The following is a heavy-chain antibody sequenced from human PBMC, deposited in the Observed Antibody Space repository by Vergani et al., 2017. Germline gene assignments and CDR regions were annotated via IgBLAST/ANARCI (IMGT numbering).Heavy chain of an antibody. CDR2: IIPILGIA. CDR3: ATAGIAAAGTGPYRPYLFPPHPSPVYYYGMDV. V-gene: IGHV1-69*02. Sequence: QVQLVQSGAEVKKPGSSVKVSCKASGGTFSSYTISWVRQAPGQGLEWMGRIIPILGIANYAQKFQGRVTITADKSTGTAYMGLGSLGSEDTAVYYCATAGIAAAGTGPYRPYLFPPHPSPVYYYGMDVWGQGTTVTVSS. J-gene: IGHJ6*02. CDR1: GGTFSSYT. D-gene: IGHD6-13*01.